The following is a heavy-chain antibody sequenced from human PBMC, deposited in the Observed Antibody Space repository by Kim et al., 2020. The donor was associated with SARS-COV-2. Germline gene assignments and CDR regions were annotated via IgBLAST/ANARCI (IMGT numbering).Heavy chain of an antibody. CDR3: ARSKSGWYGDYFDL. D-gene: IGHD6-19*01. V-gene: IGHV3-13*04. CDR2: IGTSGDT. J-gene: IGHJ4*02. CDR1: GFTFSSYD. Sequence: GGSLRLSCAASGFTFSSYDMNWVRQGTGKGLEWVSHIGTSGDTKYAVSVKGRFTISRENANNSLYLQLNSLRAGDTAVYYCARSKSGWYGDYFDLWGQG.